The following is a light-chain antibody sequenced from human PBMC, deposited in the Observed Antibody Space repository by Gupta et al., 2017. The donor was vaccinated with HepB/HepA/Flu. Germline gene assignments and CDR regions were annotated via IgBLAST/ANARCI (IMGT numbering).Light chain of an antibody. Sequence: HSDLTQPVSVSGSPGQSITISCVGTTSDIGSYNLVSWYQHYPGRAPKLIICEVSDRPSGISHRVSGSKSGNTAFLTISALQNEDDADYYCCSYAGGIYVFGSGTKVTV. J-gene: IGLJ1*01. V-gene: IGLV2-23*02. CDR1: TSDIGSYNL. CDR3: CSYAGGIYV. CDR2: EVS.